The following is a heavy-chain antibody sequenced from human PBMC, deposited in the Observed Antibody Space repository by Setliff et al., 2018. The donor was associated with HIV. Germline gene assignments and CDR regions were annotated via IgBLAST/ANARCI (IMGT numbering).Heavy chain of an antibody. CDR2: INHSGST. CDR3: ARGVAAAGL. D-gene: IGHD6-13*01. Sequence: PSETLSLTCAVYGGSFSGHYWSWIRQPPGKGPEWIGEINHSGSTYYNPSLKSRVTISVDTSKNQFSLKLSSVTAADTAVYYCARGVAAAGLWGQGTLVTVSS. J-gene: IGHJ4*02. CDR1: GGSFSGHY. V-gene: IGHV4-34*01.